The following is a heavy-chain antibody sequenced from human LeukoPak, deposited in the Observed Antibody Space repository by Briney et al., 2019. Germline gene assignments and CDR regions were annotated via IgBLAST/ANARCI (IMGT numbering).Heavy chain of an antibody. V-gene: IGHV4-38-2*01. D-gene: IGHD3-22*01. CDR2: IYHSGSS. J-gene: IGHJ3*02. Sequence: SETLSLTCAVSGYSISSGYYWGWIRPPPGKGLEWIGSIYHSGSSYYNPSLKSRVTISVDTSKNQFSLKLSSVAAAYTAVYYCLKTLYYYDSSGYHAGGAFDIWGQGTMVTVSS. CDR1: GYSISSGYY. CDR3: LKTLYYYDSSGYHAGGAFDI.